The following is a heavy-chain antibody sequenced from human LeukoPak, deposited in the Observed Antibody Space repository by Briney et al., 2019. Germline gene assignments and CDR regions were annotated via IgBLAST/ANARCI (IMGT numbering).Heavy chain of an antibody. D-gene: IGHD5-18*01. J-gene: IGHJ4*02. Sequence: GGSLRLSCAASGFTFSSYSMNWVRQAPGKGLEWVSYISSSSSTIYYADSVKGRFTISRDNAKNSLYLQMNSLRAEDTAVYFCARDFRRYSYGPVDYWGQGTLVTVSS. CDR1: GFTFSSYS. CDR2: ISSSSSTI. CDR3: ARDFRRYSYGPVDY. V-gene: IGHV3-48*01.